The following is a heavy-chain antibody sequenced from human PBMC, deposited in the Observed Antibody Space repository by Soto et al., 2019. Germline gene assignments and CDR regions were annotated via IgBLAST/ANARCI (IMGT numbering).Heavy chain of an antibody. CDR1: GGSISSYF. J-gene: IGHJ3*02. D-gene: IGHD3-22*01. Sequence: SETLSLTCTVSGGSISSYFWSWIRQPPGKGLEWIGYIYYTGSTNYTPPLKSRVTISVDTSKNQFSLQLSSVTAADTAVYYCARTYDDSGPNSGGYGFDIWGQGTMVT. V-gene: IGHV4-59*01. CDR2: IYYTGST. CDR3: ARTYDDSGPNSGGYGFDI.